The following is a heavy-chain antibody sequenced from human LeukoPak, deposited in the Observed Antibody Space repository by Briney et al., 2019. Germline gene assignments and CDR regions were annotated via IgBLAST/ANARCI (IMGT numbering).Heavy chain of an antibody. V-gene: IGHV1-69*13. D-gene: IGHD2-2*02. Sequence: GASVKVSCKASGGTFSSYAISWVRQAPGQGLEWMGGIIPIFGTATYAQKFQGRVTITADESTSTAYMELSSLRPEDTAVYYCARDLPLGYFSSTSCYRGMDVWGQGTTVTVSS. CDR1: GGTFSSYA. CDR2: IIPIFGTA. J-gene: IGHJ6*02. CDR3: ARDLPLGYFSSTSCYRGMDV.